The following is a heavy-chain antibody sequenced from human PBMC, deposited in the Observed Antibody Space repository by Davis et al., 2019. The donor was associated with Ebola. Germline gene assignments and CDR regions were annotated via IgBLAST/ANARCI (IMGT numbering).Heavy chain of an antibody. V-gene: IGHV3-13*01. Sequence: GESLKISCTASGFTFSTYDMHWVRQVTGIGLEWVSGIGTAGDTDYSGSVKGRFTISRENARNSLYLQMNSLRAGDTAVYYCARESRGDFDYWGQGTLVTVSS. CDR3: ARESRGDFDY. CDR1: GFTFSTYD. CDR2: IGTAGDT. J-gene: IGHJ4*02.